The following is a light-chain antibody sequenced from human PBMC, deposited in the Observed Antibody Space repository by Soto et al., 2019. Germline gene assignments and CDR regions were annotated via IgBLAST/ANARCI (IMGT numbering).Light chain of an antibody. CDR3: QQYSNWPLT. CDR2: GAS. V-gene: IGKV3-15*01. J-gene: IGKJ4*01. Sequence: EIVRTQSPPTLSVSPGEMATLSCRASQSVRSSFLAWYQQKPGQAPSLLIYGASTRATGIPARFSGSGSGTEFTLTINSLQSEDFAVYYCQQYSNWPLTFGGGTKVDIK. CDR1: QSVRSSF.